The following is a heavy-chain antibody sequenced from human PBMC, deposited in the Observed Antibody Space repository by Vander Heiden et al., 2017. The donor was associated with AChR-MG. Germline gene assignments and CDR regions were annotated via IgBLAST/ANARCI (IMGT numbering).Heavy chain of an antibody. V-gene: IGHV3-30*02. CDR1: GFTCSGEG. Sequence: QVQLVESGGGVVQPGGSLRLSCAASGFTCSGEGMHWVPQAPGKGLEWGAFMRYDGSNKYYADSVKGRFTISRDNSKNTLYLQMNSLRAEDTAVYYCAKDCSSTSCSNWGQGTLVTVSS. CDR3: AKDCSSTSCSN. J-gene: IGHJ4*02. D-gene: IGHD2-2*01. CDR2: MRYDGSNK.